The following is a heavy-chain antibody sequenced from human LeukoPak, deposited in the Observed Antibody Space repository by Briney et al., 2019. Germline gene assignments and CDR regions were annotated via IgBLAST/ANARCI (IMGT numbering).Heavy chain of an antibody. J-gene: IGHJ6*02. CDR1: GGSFSPYS. V-gene: IGHV4-34*01. Sequence: PSETLSLTCDVSGGSFSPYSWTWIRQSPGKGLEWIGEITHSGLTNYNPSLTSRVTISVDTSKNQFSLKLTSVTAADTAVYYCARKKALVEGSLYYNYYGLDVWGQGTTVAVPS. CDR3: ARKKALVEGSLYYNYYGLDV. D-gene: IGHD2-15*01. CDR2: ITHSGLT.